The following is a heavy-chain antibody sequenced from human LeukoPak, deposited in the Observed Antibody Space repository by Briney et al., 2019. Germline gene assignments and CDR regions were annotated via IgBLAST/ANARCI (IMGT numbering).Heavy chain of an antibody. D-gene: IGHD2-21*02. CDR3: ARRAYCGGDCYLDY. V-gene: IGHV5-51*01. J-gene: IGHJ4*02. CDR1: GYSFSSYW. Sequence: GESLKISCKGSGYSFSSYWIGWVRQMPGKGLQWMGMIYPGDSDTRYSPSFQGQVTISADKSISTAYLQWSSLKASDTAMYYCARRAYCGGDCYLDYWGQGTLVTVSS. CDR2: IYPGDSDT.